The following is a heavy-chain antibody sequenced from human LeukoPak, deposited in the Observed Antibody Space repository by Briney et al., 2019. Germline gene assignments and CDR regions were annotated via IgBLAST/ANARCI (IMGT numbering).Heavy chain of an antibody. CDR3: AKDPYSSGWYFDY. V-gene: IGHV3-30*18. D-gene: IGHD6-19*01. CDR1: GFTFSSYG. J-gene: IGHJ4*01. Sequence: GGSLRLSCAASGFTFSSYGMHWVRQAPGKGLEWVAVISYDGSNKYYADSVKGRFTISRDNSKNTLYLQMNSLRAEDTAVYYCAKDPYSSGWYFDYWGQEPWSPSPQ. CDR2: ISYDGSNK.